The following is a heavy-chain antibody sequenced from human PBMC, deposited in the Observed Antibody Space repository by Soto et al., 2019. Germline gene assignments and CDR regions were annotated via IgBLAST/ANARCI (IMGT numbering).Heavy chain of an antibody. Sequence: QVQLVESGGGVVQPGRSLRLSCAASGFAFNNYSMHWVRQAPGKGLEWVAIMSMDGSNKYYADSVKGRFTISRDNSKGILYLQMSSLRPEDTAVYFCARNRVPYVYFYYGMDVWGQGATVPVSS. CDR3: ARNRVPYVYFYYGMDV. CDR2: MSMDGSNK. J-gene: IGHJ6*02. V-gene: IGHV3-30-3*01. D-gene: IGHD3-10*02. CDR1: GFAFNNYS.